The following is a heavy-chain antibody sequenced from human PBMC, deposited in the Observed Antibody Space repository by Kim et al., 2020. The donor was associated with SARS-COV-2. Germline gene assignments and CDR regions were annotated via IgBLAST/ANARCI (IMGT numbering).Heavy chain of an antibody. Sequence: VKGRFTISRDKYKNTLYLQMNSMRAEDTAVYYCEKGGPGRRLPTPPYLDDWGQGTLVTVSS. CDR3: EKGGPGRRLPTPPYLDD. V-gene: IGHV3-23*01. J-gene: IGHJ4*02. D-gene: IGHD3-10*01.